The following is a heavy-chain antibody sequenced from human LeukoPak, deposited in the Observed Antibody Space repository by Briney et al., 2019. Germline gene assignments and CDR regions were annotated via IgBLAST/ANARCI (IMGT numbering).Heavy chain of an antibody. J-gene: IGHJ5*02. D-gene: IGHD4-23*01. Sequence: SVKVSCKASGGTFSSYAISWVRQAPGQGLEWMGGIIPIFGTANYAQKFQGRVTMTTDTSTNTAYMELRSLRSVDTAVYYSARVVTGFDPWGQGTLVTVSS. CDR3: ARVVTGFDP. CDR1: GGTFSSYA. V-gene: IGHV1-69*05. CDR2: IIPIFGTA.